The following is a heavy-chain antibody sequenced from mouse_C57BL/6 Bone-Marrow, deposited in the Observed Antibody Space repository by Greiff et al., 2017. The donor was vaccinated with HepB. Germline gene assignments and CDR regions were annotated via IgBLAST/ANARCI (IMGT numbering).Heavy chain of an antibody. CDR1: GFTFSSYA. CDR3: TRGSLTTVVEGDY. Sequence: EVKLQESGEGLVKPGGSLKLSCAASGFTFSSYAMSWVRQTPEKRLEWVAYISSGGDYIYYADTVKGRFTISRDNAMNTLYLQMSSLKSEDTAMYYCTRGSLTTVVEGDYWGQGTSVTVSS. D-gene: IGHD1-1*01. J-gene: IGHJ4*01. V-gene: IGHV5-9-1*02. CDR2: ISSGGDYI.